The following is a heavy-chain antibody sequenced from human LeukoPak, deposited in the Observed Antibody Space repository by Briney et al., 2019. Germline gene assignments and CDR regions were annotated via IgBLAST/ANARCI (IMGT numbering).Heavy chain of an antibody. V-gene: IGHV3-30*18. D-gene: IGHD6-13*01. J-gene: IGHJ4*02. Sequence: GGSLRLSCAASGFTFSSYGMHWVRQAPGKGLEWVAVISYDGSNKYYADSVKGRFTISRDNSKNTLYLQMNSLRAEDTALYYCAKAAAAPGFDFWGQGTLVTVSS. CDR2: ISYDGSNK. CDR1: GFTFSSYG. CDR3: AKAAAAPGFDF.